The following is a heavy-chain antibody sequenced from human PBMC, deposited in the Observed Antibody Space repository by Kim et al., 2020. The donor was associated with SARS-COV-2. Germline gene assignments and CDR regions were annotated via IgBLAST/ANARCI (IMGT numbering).Heavy chain of an antibody. CDR1: GFTFSSYA. D-gene: IGHD3-9*01. CDR2: ISGSGGST. CDR3: AKDSGYYDILTGYYIESYYFDY. Sequence: GGSLRLSCAASGFTFSSYAMSWVRQAPGKGLEWVSAISGSGGSTYYADSVKGRFTISRDNSKNTLYLQMNSLRAEDTAVYYCAKDSGYYDILTGYYIESYYFDYWGQGTLVTVSS. V-gene: IGHV3-23*01. J-gene: IGHJ4*02.